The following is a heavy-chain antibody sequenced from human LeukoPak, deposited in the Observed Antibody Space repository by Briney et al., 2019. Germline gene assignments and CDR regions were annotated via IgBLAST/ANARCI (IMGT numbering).Heavy chain of an antibody. V-gene: IGHV3-11*01. J-gene: IGHJ4*02. CDR3: ARGKRRFDY. CDR2: ISGRGFSM. Sequence: SGGSLRLSCAASGFSFNESYMTWNRQAPGKGLEWVAYISGRGFSMYYADSVKGRFTISRDNARNSLYLNMSRLRADDTAVYYCARGKRRFDYWGQGTLVTVSS. CDR1: GFSFNESY.